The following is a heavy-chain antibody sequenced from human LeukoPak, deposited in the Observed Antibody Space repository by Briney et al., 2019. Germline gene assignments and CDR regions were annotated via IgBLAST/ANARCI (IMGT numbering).Heavy chain of an antibody. CDR1: GGSFSSYY. CDR2: IYHSGTI. CDR3: ARQIVVKWFFDL. D-gene: IGHD3-22*01. J-gene: IGHJ2*01. Sequence: SETLSLTCTGTGGSFSSYYWSWIRRPPGKGLEWIGYIYHSGTINYNPSLRSRVTMSIDTSKSQVPLNLSSVTAADTAVYYCARQIVVKWFFDLWGRGTLVTVSS. V-gene: IGHV4-59*01.